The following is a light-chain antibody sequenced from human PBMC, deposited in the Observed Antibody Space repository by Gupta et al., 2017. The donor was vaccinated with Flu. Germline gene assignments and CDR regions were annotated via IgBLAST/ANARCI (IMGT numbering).Light chain of an antibody. Sequence: DVQMTQSPHSLSASVGDRVTLTCQASEDIKKILNWFQQKPGQAPKLLIYEASNLKTGVPSRFSGGGSGTHFTFTINSLRREDVATYCCQQVYKFPYTFVLGTK. CDR1: EDIKKI. CDR3: QQVYKFPYT. V-gene: IGKV1-33*01. CDR2: EAS. J-gene: IGKJ2*01.